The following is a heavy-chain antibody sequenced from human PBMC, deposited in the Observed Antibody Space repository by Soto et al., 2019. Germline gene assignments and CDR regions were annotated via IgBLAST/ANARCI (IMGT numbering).Heavy chain of an antibody. V-gene: IGHV4-34*01. J-gene: IGHJ5*02. CDR3: ARGRGGSGWYIPRYWFDP. CDR2: INHSGST. CDR1: GGSFSGYY. D-gene: IGHD6-19*01. Sequence: SETLSLTCAVYGGSFSGYYWSWIRQPPGKGLEWIGEINHSGSTNYNPSLKSRVTISVDTSKNQFSLKLSSVTAADTAVYYCARGRGGSGWYIPRYWFDPWGQGTLVTVSS.